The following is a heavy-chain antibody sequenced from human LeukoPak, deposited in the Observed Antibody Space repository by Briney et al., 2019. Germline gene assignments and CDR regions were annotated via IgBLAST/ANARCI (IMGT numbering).Heavy chain of an antibody. D-gene: IGHD3-9*01. CDR2: IIPIFGTA. CDR1: GGTFSSYA. V-gene: IGHV1-69*13. CDR3: AIPPESLRYFDWLYY. Sequence: SVKVSCKASGGTFSSYAISWVRQAPGQGLEWMGGIIPIFGTANYAQKFQGRVTITADESTSTAYMELSSLRSEDTAVYYCAIPPESLRYFDWLYYWAQGTLVTVSS. J-gene: IGHJ4*02.